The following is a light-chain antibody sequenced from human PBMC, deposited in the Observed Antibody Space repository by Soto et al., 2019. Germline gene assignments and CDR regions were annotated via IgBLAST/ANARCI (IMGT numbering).Light chain of an antibody. CDR1: QSLTTRC. CDR2: GAS. J-gene: IGKJ5*01. Sequence: EIVLTQSPGTLSLFPGERATLSCRASQSLTTRCLAWYQQKPGQAPRLLIYGASSRATGIPDRFSGSGSGTAFTLTISRLEPEDFAVYSCQQYGSSPTFGQGTRLEIK. CDR3: QQYGSSPT. V-gene: IGKV3-20*01.